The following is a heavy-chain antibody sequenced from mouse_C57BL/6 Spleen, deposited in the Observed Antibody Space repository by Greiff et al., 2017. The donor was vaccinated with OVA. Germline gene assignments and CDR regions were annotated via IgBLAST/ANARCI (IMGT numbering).Heavy chain of an antibody. D-gene: IGHD1-1*01. V-gene: IGHV1-53*01. CDR3: ARSRITTVVATKAMDY. J-gene: IGHJ4*01. CDR2: INPSNGGT. Sequence: QVQLQQPGTELVKPGASVKLSCKASGYTFTSYWMHWVKQRPGQGLEWIGNINPSNGGTNYNEKFKSKATLTVDKSSSTAYMQLSSLTSEDSAVYYGARSRITTVVATKAMDYWGQGTSVTVSS. CDR1: GYTFTSYW.